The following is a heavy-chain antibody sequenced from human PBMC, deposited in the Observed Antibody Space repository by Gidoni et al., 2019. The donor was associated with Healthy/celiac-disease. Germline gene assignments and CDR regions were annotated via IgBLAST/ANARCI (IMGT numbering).Heavy chain of an antibody. Sequence: QVQLVQSGAEVKKPGASVKVSCKASGYTFTGYYMHWVRQAPGQGLEWMGWINPNRGGTNYAQKFQGRVTMTRDTSISTAYMELSRLRSDDTAVYYCARDPTHILYSSSSYCFDYWGQGTLVTVSS. CDR3: ARDPTHILYSSSSYCFDY. CDR2: INPNRGGT. D-gene: IGHD6-6*01. CDR1: GYTFTGYY. V-gene: IGHV1-2*02. J-gene: IGHJ4*02.